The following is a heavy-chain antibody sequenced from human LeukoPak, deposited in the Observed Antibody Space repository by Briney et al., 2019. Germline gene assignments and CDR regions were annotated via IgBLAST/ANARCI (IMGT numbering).Heavy chain of an antibody. CDR2: ISSSSSYI. V-gene: IGHV3-21*01. D-gene: IGHD3-10*01. J-gene: IGHJ6*03. CDR3: ARGLSTMVRGVIPYYYYYMDV. Sequence: PGGSLRLSCAASGFTFSSYTMNWVRQAPGRGLEWVSSISSSSSYIYYADSVKGRFTISRDNAKNSLYLQMNSLRAEDTAVYYCARGLSTMVRGVIPYYYYYMDVWGKGTTVTISS. CDR1: GFTFSSYT.